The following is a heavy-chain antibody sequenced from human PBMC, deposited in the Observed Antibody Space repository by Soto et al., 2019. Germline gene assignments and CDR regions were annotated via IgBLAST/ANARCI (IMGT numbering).Heavy chain of an antibody. CDR2: ITPIFGTQ. CDR1: GGTFSRYA. D-gene: IGHD6-19*01. CDR3: AQTLGLAVSGPGRFDL. V-gene: IGHV1-69*12. Sequence: QVQLVQSGTEVKKPGSSVKVSCKASGGTFSRYAINWVRQAPGQGLEWMGGITPIFGTQNYAQKFQGRVTITADGSTKTAYMEVRRLRSEDTAVYYCAQTLGLAVSGPGRFDLWGRGTLVTVTS. J-gene: IGHJ2*01.